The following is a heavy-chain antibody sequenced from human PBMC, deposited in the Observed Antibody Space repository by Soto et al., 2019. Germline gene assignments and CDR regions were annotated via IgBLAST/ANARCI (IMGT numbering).Heavy chain of an antibody. CDR3: ARHEIPPLKDSSSFLDY. J-gene: IGHJ4*02. D-gene: IGHD6-6*01. CDR1: GGSISSSSYY. V-gene: IGHV4-39*01. CDR2: IYYSGST. Sequence: QLQLQESGPGLVKPSETLSLTCTVSGGSISSSSYYWGWIRQPPGKGLEWIGSIYYSGSTYYNPSLKSRVTISVDTSKNQFSLKLSSVTAADTAVYYCARHEIPPLKDSSSFLDYWGQGTLVTVSS.